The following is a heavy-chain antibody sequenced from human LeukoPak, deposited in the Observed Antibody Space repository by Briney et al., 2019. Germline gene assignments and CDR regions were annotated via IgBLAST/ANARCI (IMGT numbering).Heavy chain of an antibody. CDR2: ITGSGST. D-gene: IGHD3-22*01. Sequence: GGSLRLSCAASGFTFSNYAMTWVRQAPGKGLELVSTITGSGSTYDAESVKGRFTISRDTSKNTLYLQMNSLRVEDTAVYYCAKALSYYDNIGLYYWGQGTLVTVSS. CDR3: AKALSYYDNIGLYY. CDR1: GFTFSNYA. V-gene: IGHV3-23*01. J-gene: IGHJ4*02.